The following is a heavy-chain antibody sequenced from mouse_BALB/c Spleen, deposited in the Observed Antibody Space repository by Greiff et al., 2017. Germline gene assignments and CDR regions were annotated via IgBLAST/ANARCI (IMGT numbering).Heavy chain of an antibody. CDR3: ARQSTTVVATPFDD. J-gene: IGHJ2*01. Sequence: EVMLVESGGDLVKPGGSLKLSCAASGFTFSSYGMSWVRQTPDKRLEWVATISSGGSYTYYPDSVKGRFTISRDNAKNTLYLQMSSLKSEDTAMYYCARQSTTVVATPFDDWGQGTTLTVSS. V-gene: IGHV5-6*01. D-gene: IGHD1-1*01. CDR2: ISSGGSYT. CDR1: GFTFSSYG.